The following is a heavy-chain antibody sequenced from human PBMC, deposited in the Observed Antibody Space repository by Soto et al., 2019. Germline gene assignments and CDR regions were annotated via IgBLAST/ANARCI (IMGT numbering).Heavy chain of an antibody. Sequence: QGQLVQSGAEVKKPGASVKVSCKASGYTFTGYYMHWVRQAPGQGLEWMGWINPNSGGTNYAQKFQGWVTMTRDTSISTAYMELSRLRSEHTAVYYCARASGGDIVVVPAGEWFAPWGQGTLVTLSS. V-gene: IGHV1-2*04. CDR1: GYTFTGYY. CDR3: ARASGGDIVVVPAGEWFAP. CDR2: INPNSGGT. D-gene: IGHD2-2*01. J-gene: IGHJ5*01.